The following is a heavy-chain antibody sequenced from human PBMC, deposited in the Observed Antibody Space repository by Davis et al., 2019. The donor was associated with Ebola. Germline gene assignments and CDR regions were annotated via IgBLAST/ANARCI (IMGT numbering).Heavy chain of an antibody. Sequence: GGSLRLSCAASGFTFSSYSMNWVRQAPGKGLEWVSSISSSSSYIYYADSVKGRFTISRDNSKNTLYLQMNSLRAEDTAVYYCARGGLLVPAGWFDPWGQGTLVTVSS. CDR2: ISSSSSYI. CDR1: GFTFSSYS. J-gene: IGHJ5*02. CDR3: ARGGLLVPAGWFDP. V-gene: IGHV3-21*01. D-gene: IGHD2-2*01.